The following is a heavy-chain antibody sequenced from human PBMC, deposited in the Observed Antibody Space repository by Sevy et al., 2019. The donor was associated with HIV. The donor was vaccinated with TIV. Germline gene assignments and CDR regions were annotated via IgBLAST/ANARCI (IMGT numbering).Heavy chain of an antibody. D-gene: IGHD6-13*01. CDR3: AIPRGAADRPHYYYGMDV. CDR1: GYTFTSYG. Sequence: ATVKVSCKASGYTFTSYGISWVGQAPGQGLEWMGWISAYNRNTNYAQKLQGRVTMTTDTSTSTAYMELRSLRSDDTAVHYCAIPRGAADRPHYYYGMDVWGQGTLVTVSS. J-gene: IGHJ6*02. V-gene: IGHV1-18*01. CDR2: ISAYNRNT.